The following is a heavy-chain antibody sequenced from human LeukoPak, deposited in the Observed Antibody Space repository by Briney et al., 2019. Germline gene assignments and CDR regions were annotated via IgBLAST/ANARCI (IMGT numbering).Heavy chain of an antibody. CDR1: GYTFTSYG. Sequence: ASVKVSCKASGYTFTSYGISWVRQAPGQGLEWMGWISAYNGNTNYAQKLQGRVTMTTDTSTSTAYMELRSLRSDDTAVYYCARDALTYGSGSYYNVWGRGTLVTVSS. CDR2: ISAYNGNT. V-gene: IGHV1-18*01. D-gene: IGHD3-10*01. J-gene: IGHJ4*02. CDR3: ARDALTYGSGSYYNV.